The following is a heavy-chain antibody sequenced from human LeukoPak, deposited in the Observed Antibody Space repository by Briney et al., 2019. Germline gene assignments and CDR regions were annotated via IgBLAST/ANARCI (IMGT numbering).Heavy chain of an antibody. CDR1: GGSIISSDYH. CDR3: ARHCCSGPAKRVFDI. V-gene: IGHV4-39*01. J-gene: IGHJ3*02. Sequence: PSETLSLACTVSGGSIISSDYHWGWVRQPPGKGLEWIGTISYSGNTDYNPSLRSRVTISVDTSNNQFSLRLGSVTAADTAVYHCARHCCSGPAKRVFDIWGQGTMVTVSS. CDR2: ISYSGNT. D-gene: IGHD2-15*01.